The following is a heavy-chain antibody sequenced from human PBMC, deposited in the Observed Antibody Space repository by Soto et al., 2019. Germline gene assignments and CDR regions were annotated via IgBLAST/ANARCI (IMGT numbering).Heavy chain of an antibody. CDR3: AREYGDYGGVDY. V-gene: IGHV4-31*03. CDR1: GGSISSGGYY. Sequence: QVQLQESGPGLVKPSQTLSLTCTVSGGSISSGGYYWSWIRQHPGKGLEWIGYIYYRGSTYYNPSLKSRVTISVDTSKNQFSLKLSSVTAADTAVYYCAREYGDYGGVDYWGQGTLVTVSS. CDR2: IYYRGST. J-gene: IGHJ4*02. D-gene: IGHD4-17*01.